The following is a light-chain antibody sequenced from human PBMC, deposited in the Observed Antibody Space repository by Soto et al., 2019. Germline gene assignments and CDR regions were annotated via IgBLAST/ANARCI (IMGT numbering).Light chain of an antibody. CDR1: QSVGSN. CDR3: HQYNDWPPFT. CDR2: AAS. Sequence: EVVMTQSPATLSVFPGERATLSCRASQSVGSNLAWYQQKPGQPPRLLIYAASTRATGIPARFSGSGSGTEFTLTISSLESEDFAVYYCHQYNDWPPFTFGPGTKVDIK. J-gene: IGKJ3*01. V-gene: IGKV3-15*01.